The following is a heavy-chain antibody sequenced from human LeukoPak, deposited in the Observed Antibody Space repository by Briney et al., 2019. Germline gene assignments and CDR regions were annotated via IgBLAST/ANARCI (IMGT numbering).Heavy chain of an antibody. CDR2: INSDGSST. Sequence: GGSLSLSCAASGFTFSSYWMHWVRQAPGKGLVWVSRINSDGSSTSYADSVKGRFTISRDNAKNTLYLQMNSLRAEDTAVYYCARGPDTAMVHYWGQGTLVTVSS. V-gene: IGHV3-74*01. J-gene: IGHJ4*02. D-gene: IGHD5-18*01. CDR1: GFTFSSYW. CDR3: ARGPDTAMVHY.